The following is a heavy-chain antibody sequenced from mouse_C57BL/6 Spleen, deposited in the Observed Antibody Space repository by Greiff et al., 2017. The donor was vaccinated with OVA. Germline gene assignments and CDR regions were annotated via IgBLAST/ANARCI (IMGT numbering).Heavy chain of an antibody. V-gene: IGHV5-9-1*02. CDR3: TRDDPYFDY. CDR1: GFTFSSYA. Sequence: EVKLMESGEGLVKPGGSLKLSCAASGFTFSSYAMSWVRQTPEKRLEWVAYISSGGDYIYYADTVKGRFTISRDNARNTLYLQMSSLKSEDTAMYYCTRDDPYFDYWGQGTTLTVSS. D-gene: IGHD2-3*01. J-gene: IGHJ2*01. CDR2: ISSGGDYI.